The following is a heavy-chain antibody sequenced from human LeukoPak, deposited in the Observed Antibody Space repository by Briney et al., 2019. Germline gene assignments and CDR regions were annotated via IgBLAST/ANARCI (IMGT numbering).Heavy chain of an antibody. D-gene: IGHD6-6*01. CDR1: GYSISSGYY. CDR2: IYHSGST. CDR3: ARDSRVAAQDY. Sequence: PSETLSLTCTVSGYSISSGYYWGWIRQPPGKGLEWIGSIYHSGSTYYNPSLKSRVTISVDTSKNQFSLKLSSVTAADTAVYYCARDSRVAAQDYWGQGTLVTVSS. V-gene: IGHV4-38-2*02. J-gene: IGHJ4*02.